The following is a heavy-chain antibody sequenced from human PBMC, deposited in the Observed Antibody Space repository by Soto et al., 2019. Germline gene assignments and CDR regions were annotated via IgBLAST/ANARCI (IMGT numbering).Heavy chain of an antibody. Sequence: QVQLVESGGGVVQPGRSLRLSCAASGFNFNYFAMSWVRQPPGKGLEWVAVISYDGGNKYYADSVKGRFTISRDNSKNTLYMQMNRLRVDDTAVYYCARDQEGPVGPTAMWHLSQGALVTVSS. V-gene: IGHV3-30-3*01. J-gene: IGHJ1*01. CDR3: ARDQEGPVGPTAMWH. CDR1: GFNFNYFA. CDR2: ISYDGGNK. D-gene: IGHD2-2*01.